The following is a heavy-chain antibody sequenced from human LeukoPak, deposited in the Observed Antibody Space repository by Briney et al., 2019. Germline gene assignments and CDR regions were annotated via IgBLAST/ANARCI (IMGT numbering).Heavy chain of an antibody. CDR2: IKQDGSNK. D-gene: IGHD6-6*01. CDR3: AKEAVEYSSSRDAFDI. CDR1: GFTFSSYW. V-gene: IGHV3-7*01. Sequence: GGSLRLSCAASGFTFSSYWMSWVRQAPGKGLEWVANIKQDGSNKYYADSVKGRFTISRDNSKNTLYLQMNSLRAEDTAVYYCAKEAVEYSSSRDAFDIWGQGTMVTVSS. J-gene: IGHJ3*02.